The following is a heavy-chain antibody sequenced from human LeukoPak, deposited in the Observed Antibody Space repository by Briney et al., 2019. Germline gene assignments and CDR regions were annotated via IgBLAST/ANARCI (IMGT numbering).Heavy chain of an antibody. D-gene: IGHD4-23*01. CDR2: ISSSSSYI. J-gene: IGHJ4*02. Sequence: PGGSLRLSCAASGFTLSSYSMNWVRQAPGKGLEWVSSISSSSSYIYYADLVKGRFTISRDNAKNSLYLQMNSLRAEDTAVYYCARGSVVSSQIDYWGQGTLVTVSS. CDR3: ARGSVVSSQIDY. V-gene: IGHV3-21*01. CDR1: GFTLSSYS.